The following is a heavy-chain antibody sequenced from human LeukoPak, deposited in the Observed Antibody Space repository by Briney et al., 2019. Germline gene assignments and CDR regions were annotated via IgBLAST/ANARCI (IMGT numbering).Heavy chain of an antibody. J-gene: IGHJ3*02. CDR3: AKDLPKPPDSSSWPDAFDI. CDR1: GFTFSSYG. Sequence: PGGSLRLSCAASGFTFSSYGMHWVRQAPGKGLEWVAFIRYDGSNKYYADSVKGRFTTSRDNSKNTLYLQMNSLRAEDTAVYYCAKDLPKPPDSSSWPDAFDIWGQGTMVTVSS. V-gene: IGHV3-30*02. D-gene: IGHD6-13*01. CDR2: IRYDGSNK.